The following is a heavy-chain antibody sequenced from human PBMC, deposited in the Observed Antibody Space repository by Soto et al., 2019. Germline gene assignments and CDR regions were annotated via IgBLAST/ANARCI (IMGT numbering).Heavy chain of an antibody. J-gene: IGHJ6*02. CDR3: AKYSYGYHMYYYYVLDV. Sequence: PGGSLRLSCAASGFTVSSNYMSWVRQAPGKGLEWVSVIYSGGSTYYADSVKGRFTISRDNSKNTLYLQMNSLRAEDTAVYYCAKYSYGYHMYYYYVLDVWGQGTTVTVSS. CDR2: IYSGGST. V-gene: IGHV3-66*01. CDR1: GFTVSSNY. D-gene: IGHD5-18*01.